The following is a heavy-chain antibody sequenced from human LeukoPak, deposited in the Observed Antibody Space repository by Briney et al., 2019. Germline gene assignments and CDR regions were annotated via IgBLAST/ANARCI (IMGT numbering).Heavy chain of an antibody. V-gene: IGHV4-39*07. CDR1: DVSIKNSSFS. Sequence: SETLSLTCSISDVSIKNSSFSCGWIRQPPGKGLEWVGNIYFTGSTYFNPSLMRRVSISVDTSKNQCSLKLGSMTAADTAVYYCARAPTRSSDTLAAYLFDSWGQGTLVTVSS. D-gene: IGHD3-9*01. J-gene: IGHJ4*02. CDR3: ARAPTRSSDTLAAYLFDS. CDR2: IYFTGST.